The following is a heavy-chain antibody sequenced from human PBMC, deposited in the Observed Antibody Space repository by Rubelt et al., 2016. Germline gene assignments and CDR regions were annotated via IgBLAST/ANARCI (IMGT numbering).Heavy chain of an antibody. CDR3: ARGPLYGLFDY. V-gene: IGHV1-8*03. J-gene: IGHJ4*02. CDR2: MNPNSGNT. D-gene: IGHD2-8*01. Sequence: GQGLEWMGWMNPNSGNTGYAQKFQGRVTITRDTSASTAYMELSSLRSEDTAVYYCARGPLYGLFDYWGQGTLVTVSS.